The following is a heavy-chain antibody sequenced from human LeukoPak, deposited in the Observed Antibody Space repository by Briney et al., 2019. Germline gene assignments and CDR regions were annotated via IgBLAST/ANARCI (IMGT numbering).Heavy chain of an antibody. CDR1: GFTFSSYA. Sequence: PGGSLRLSCAASGFTFSSYAMSWVRQAPGKGLEWVSGIGSGGSTYYADSVKGRFTISRDNSKNTLYLQMNSLRAEDTAVYYCAKDFWSGYYPNYWGQGTLVTVSA. CDR3: AKDFWSGYYPNY. V-gene: IGHV3-23*01. CDR2: IGSGGST. D-gene: IGHD3-3*01. J-gene: IGHJ4*02.